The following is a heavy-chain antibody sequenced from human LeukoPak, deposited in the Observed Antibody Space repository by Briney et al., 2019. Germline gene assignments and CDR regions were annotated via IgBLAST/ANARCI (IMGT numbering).Heavy chain of an antibody. V-gene: IGHV1-2*02. J-gene: IGHJ4*02. D-gene: IGHD3-22*01. CDR2: INPNSGGT. CDR1: GYTFTVYF. Sequence: GASVKVSCKASGYTFTVYFMHWVRQAPGQGLERMGWINPNSGGTNYAQKFQGRVTMTRDTSISTAYMELSRLRSDDTAVYYCARELNYDSSGYYFDYWGQGTLVTVSS. CDR3: ARELNYDSSGYYFDY.